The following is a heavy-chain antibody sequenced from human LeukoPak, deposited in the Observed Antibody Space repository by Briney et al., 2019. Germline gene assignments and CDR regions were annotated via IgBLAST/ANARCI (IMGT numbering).Heavy chain of an antibody. Sequence: GGSLRLSCAASGFTVSSDYMSWVRQAPGKGLEWVSVIYSGGSTYYADSVKGRFTISRDNSKNTLYLQMNSLRAEDTAVYYCAKSGFGELSPFDYWGQGTLVTVSS. CDR1: GFTVSSDY. D-gene: IGHD3-10*01. CDR2: IYSGGST. J-gene: IGHJ4*02. V-gene: IGHV3-53*05. CDR3: AKSGFGELSPFDY.